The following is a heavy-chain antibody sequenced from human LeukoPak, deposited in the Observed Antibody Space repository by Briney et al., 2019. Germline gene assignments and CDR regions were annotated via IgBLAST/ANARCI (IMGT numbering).Heavy chain of an antibody. CDR2: ISWNSGSI. J-gene: IGHJ5*02. D-gene: IGHD3-10*01. V-gene: IGHV3-9*01. Sequence: GGSLRLSCAASGFTFDDYAMHWVRQAPGKGLEWVSGISWNSGSIGYADSVKGRFTISRDNAKNSLYLQMNSLRAEDTALYYCAKDLSQWFGYNWFDPWGQGTLVTVSS. CDR3: AKDLSQWFGYNWFDP. CDR1: GFTFDDYA.